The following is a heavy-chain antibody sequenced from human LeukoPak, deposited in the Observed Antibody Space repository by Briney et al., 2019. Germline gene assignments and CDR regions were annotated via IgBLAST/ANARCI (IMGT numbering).Heavy chain of an antibody. CDR1: GYTFTSYY. J-gene: IGHJ4*02. D-gene: IGHD2-15*01. Sequence: ASVKVSCKASGYTFTSYYMHWVRQAPGQGLEWMGIINPSGGSTSYAQKFQGRVTMTRDTSTSIVYMELSSLRSEDTAVYYCARDPRRPGCSGGSCYPFDYWGQGTLVTVSS. CDR2: INPSGGST. CDR3: ARDPRRPGCSGGSCYPFDY. V-gene: IGHV1-46*01.